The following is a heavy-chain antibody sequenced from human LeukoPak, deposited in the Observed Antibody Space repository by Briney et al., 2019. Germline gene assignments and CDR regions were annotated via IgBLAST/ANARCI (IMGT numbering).Heavy chain of an antibody. CDR3: VRPDRIFGVPAAFDA. V-gene: IGHV1-69*13. D-gene: IGHD3-3*02. CDR2: IIPKYSAS. J-gene: IGHJ3*01. Sequence: SVKASCKASGGSFSDYPINWVRQAPGQGLEWLGGIIPKYSASNYAQAFQGRVTITADESTNTVYMEMSGLRPDDTAVYYCVRPDRIFGVPAAFDAWGQGTLVAVSS. CDR1: GGSFSDYP.